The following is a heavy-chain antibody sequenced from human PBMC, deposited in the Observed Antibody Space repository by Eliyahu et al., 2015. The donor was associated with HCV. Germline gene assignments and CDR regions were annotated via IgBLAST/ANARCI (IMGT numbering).Heavy chain of an antibody. V-gene: IGHV3-20*01. Sequence: EVQLVESGGGVVRPGGSLRLSCAASGFTFXDXGMXWVRQAPGKGLEWVSGINWNGGSTGYADSVKGRFTISRDNAKNSLYLQMNSLRAEDTALYHCARVRAYCSGDSCYLDYYYYMDVWGKGATVTVSS. J-gene: IGHJ6*03. CDR2: INWNGGST. D-gene: IGHD2-15*01. CDR1: GFTFXDXG. CDR3: ARVRAYCSGDSCYLDYYYYMDV.